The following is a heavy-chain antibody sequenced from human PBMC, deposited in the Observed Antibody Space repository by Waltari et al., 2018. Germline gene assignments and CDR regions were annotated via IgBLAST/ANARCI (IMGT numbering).Heavy chain of an antibody. CDR3: ARLASPEGLDV. CDR2: VYYTGSA. J-gene: IGHJ6*02. Sequence: QLQLQESGPGLVKPSETLSLMCTVSGGSITSSSFHWTCIRQPPGKGLEWIGSVYYTGSAFYNPSLKSRLTISSDTSGNQFSLQVRSVTAADTAVYYCARLASPEGLDVWGQGTTVTVSS. CDR1: GGSITSSSFH. V-gene: IGHV4-39*01.